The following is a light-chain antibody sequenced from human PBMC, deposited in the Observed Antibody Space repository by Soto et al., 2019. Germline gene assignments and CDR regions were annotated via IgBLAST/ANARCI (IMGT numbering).Light chain of an antibody. CDR2: GKN. J-gene: IGLJ3*02. V-gene: IGLV1-44*01. Sequence: QSVLTQPPSASGTPGQRVTISCSGSSSNIGSNTVNWYQQFPGTAPKLLIYGKNQRPSGVPDRFSGSKSGTSASLAIRGLQSEDEAHYYCAAWDDSLNGLWVFGGGTKLTVL. CDR3: AAWDDSLNGLWV. CDR1: SSNIGSNT.